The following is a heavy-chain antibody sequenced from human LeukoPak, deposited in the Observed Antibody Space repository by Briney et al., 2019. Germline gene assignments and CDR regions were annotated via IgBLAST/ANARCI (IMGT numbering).Heavy chain of an antibody. Sequence: PRVSLRLSCAAAGFTFSTYRIDWVRQAPGEGLEWVSSISRSSNYIYYADSVKGRFTVSRDNAKNSVYLQMNSLRAEDTAMYYCARGRTSYYDSHDAFDVWGQGTLVTVSS. J-gene: IGHJ3*01. V-gene: IGHV3-21*01. D-gene: IGHD3-22*01. CDR3: ARGRTSYYDSHDAFDV. CDR2: ISRSSNYI. CDR1: GFTFSTYR.